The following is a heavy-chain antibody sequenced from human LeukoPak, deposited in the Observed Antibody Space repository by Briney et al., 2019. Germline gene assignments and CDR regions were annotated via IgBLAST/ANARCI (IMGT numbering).Heavy chain of an antibody. J-gene: IGHJ4*02. CDR3: ARVYCSSTSCSEYYFDY. CDR1: GGSISSYY. CDR2: IYYSGST. Sequence: SETLSLTCTVSGGSISSYYWSWIRQPPGKGLEWIGYIYYSGSTNYNPSLKSRVTISVDTSKNQFSLKLSSVTAADTAVYYCARVYCSSTSCSEYYFDYWGQGTLVTVSS. V-gene: IGHV4-59*01. D-gene: IGHD2-2*01.